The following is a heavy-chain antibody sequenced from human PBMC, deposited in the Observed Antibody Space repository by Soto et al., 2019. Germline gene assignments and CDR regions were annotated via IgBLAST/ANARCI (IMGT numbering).Heavy chain of an antibody. CDR3: ARSPGVFDY. Sequence: SVKVSCKASGGTFSSLAISWVRQAPGQGLEWMGGLVPVFGTANYAQKFQGRVTITADTSTSTSYMEPGSLRSEDTAVYYCARSPGVFDYWGQGTLVTVSS. CDR2: LVPVFGTA. D-gene: IGHD3-10*01. J-gene: IGHJ4*02. CDR1: GGTFSSLA. V-gene: IGHV1-69*06.